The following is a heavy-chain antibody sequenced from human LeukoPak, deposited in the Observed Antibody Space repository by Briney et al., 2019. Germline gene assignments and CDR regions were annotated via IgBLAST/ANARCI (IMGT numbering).Heavy chain of an antibody. D-gene: IGHD2-15*01. J-gene: IGHJ4*02. CDR3: ARRRYCSGGSCYDY. Sequence: SETLSLTCTVSGGSISSSSYYWGWIRQPPGKGLEWIGSIYYSGSTYYNPSLKSRVTISVDTSKNQFSPKLSSVTAADTAVYYCARRRYCSGGSCYDYWGQGTLVTVSS. CDR1: GGSISSSSYY. V-gene: IGHV4-39*01. CDR2: IYYSGST.